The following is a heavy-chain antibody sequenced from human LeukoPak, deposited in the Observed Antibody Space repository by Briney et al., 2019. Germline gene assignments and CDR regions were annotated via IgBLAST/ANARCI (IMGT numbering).Heavy chain of an antibody. CDR1: GYTFTSSD. J-gene: IGHJ6*02. CDR3: ARHRQLIRGANYYYYGMDV. D-gene: IGHD3-10*01. CDR2: INPSGGST. V-gene: IGHV1-46*01. Sequence: ASVKVSCKASGYTFTSSDMYGVRQAPGQGPEWMVIINPSGGSTTYAQKFQGRVTMTRDTSTSTVYMELSSLRSDDTAVYYCARHRQLIRGANYYYYGMDVWGQGTTVTVSS.